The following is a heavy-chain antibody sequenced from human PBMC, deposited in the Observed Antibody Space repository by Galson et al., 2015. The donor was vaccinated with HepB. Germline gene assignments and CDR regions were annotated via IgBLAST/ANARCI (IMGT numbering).Heavy chain of an antibody. CDR1: GFTFSSYA. J-gene: IGHJ3*02. CDR3: AKLWSVAVGAAYDAFDI. D-gene: IGHD1-26*01. V-gene: IGHV3-23*01. Sequence: SLRLSCAASGFTFSSYAMSWVRQAPGKGLEWVSAISGSGGSTYYADSVKGRFTISRDNSKSTLYLQMNSLRAEDTAVYYCAKLWSVAVGAAYDAFDIWGQGTMVTVSS. CDR2: ISGSGGST.